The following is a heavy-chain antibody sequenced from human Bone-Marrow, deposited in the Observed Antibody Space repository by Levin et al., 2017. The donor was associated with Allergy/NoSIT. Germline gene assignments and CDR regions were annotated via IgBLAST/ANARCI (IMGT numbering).Heavy chain of an antibody. CDR1: GFTFNTYW. D-gene: IGHD3-22*01. J-gene: IGHJ4*02. CDR3: ATEGVEKWLPSAY. CDR2: IKQDGTEK. V-gene: IGHV3-7*03. Sequence: ASVKVSCAASGFTFNTYWMSWVRQAPGKGLECVASIKQDGTEKYYVGSVRGRFTISIDNAKNSLYLHMNSLRADDTAVYFCATEGVEKWLPSAYWGQGTQVTVSS.